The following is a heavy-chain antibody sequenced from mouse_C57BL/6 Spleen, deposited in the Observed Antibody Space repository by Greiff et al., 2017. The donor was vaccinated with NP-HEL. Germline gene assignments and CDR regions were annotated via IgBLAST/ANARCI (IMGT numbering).Heavy chain of an antibody. J-gene: IGHJ3*01. CDR3: ARKGVTTGFAY. D-gene: IGHD2-2*01. V-gene: IGHV1-18*01. Sequence: VQLQQSGPELVKPGASVKIPCKASGYTFTDYNMDWVKQSHGKSLEWIGDINPNNGGTIYNQKFKGKATLTVDKSSSTAYMELRSLTSEDTAVYYCARKGVTTGFAYWGQGTLVTVSA. CDR1: GYTFTDYN. CDR2: INPNNGGT.